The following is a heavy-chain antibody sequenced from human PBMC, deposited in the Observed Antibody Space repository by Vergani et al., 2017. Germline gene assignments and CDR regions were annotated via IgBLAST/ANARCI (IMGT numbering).Heavy chain of an antibody. CDR2: IIPVLGKT. CDR1: GATLRSNT. Sequence: QVQLVQSGAEVKKPGSSVKVSCKASGATLRSNTISWVRQVPGQGLEWMGRIIPVLGKTKYAQDFQGRLTITADTSTSTAYMELTSLRSQDTAVYYCARDPRGYGGDPEDYYYGMDVLGQGTTVTVSS. D-gene: IGHD2-21*02. CDR3: ARDPRGYGGDPEDYYYGMDV. J-gene: IGHJ6*02. V-gene: IGHV1-69*08.